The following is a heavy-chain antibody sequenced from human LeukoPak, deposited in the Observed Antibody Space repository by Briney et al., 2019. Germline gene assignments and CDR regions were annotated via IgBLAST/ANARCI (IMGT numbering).Heavy chain of an antibody. D-gene: IGHD1-26*01. CDR2: ISGYNGNT. Sequence: ASVKVSCKASGYTFTNYGINWVRQAPGQGLEWMGWISGYNGNTNYAQKLQGRVTVTTDTSTTTAYMELRSLRSDDTAVYYCAREYSGSYYSDYWGQGTLVTVSS. J-gene: IGHJ4*02. CDR3: AREYSGSYYSDY. CDR1: GYTFTNYG. V-gene: IGHV1-18*01.